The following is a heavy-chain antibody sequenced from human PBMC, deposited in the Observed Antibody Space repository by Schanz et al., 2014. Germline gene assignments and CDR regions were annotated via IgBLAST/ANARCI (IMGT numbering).Heavy chain of an antibody. CDR1: GFIFNDYY. Sequence: LVVESGGGFVHPGGSLRLSCAASGFIFNDYYMNWIRQAPGKGLEWLSYISRDGTTSYYADSVKGRFTISRDNAKNSLYLEMTSLRGEDTAVYYCARENLNWEAFDIWGQGTVVTV. J-gene: IGHJ3*02. CDR2: ISRDGTTS. D-gene: IGHD7-27*01. CDR3: ARENLNWEAFDI. V-gene: IGHV3-11*01.